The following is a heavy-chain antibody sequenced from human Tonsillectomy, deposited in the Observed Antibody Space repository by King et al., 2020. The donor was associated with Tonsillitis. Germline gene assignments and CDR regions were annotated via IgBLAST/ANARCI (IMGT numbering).Heavy chain of an antibody. CDR1: GFTFSSYA. D-gene: IGHD4-17*01. J-gene: IGHJ6*02. CDR3: ARRDGALDYYYYGMDV. CDR2: RSFDGSNK. Sequence: VQLVESGGGVVQPGRSLRLSCAASGFTFSSYAMHWVRQAPGKGLEWVALRSFDGSNKEYADSAKGRFTISRDNSKNRLYLQMNSLRAEDTAVYYCARRDGALDYYYYGMDVWGQGTTVTVSS. V-gene: IGHV3-30-3*01.